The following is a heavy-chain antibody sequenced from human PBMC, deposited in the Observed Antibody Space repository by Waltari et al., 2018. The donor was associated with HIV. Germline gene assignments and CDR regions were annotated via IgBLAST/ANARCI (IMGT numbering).Heavy chain of an antibody. CDR3: AREGPHIVVVTVRTTDGFDI. V-gene: IGHV1-46*01. J-gene: IGHJ3*02. CDR2: INPTTGNT. D-gene: IGHD2-21*02. Sequence: QVQLVQSGAEVREPGASVRLSCRASGYTFTSYYINWVRQAPGKGLEWMGIINPTTGNTNYGQNFQGRVNMTRDTSTSTVYMELRSLTSEETAVYYCAREGPHIVVVTVRTTDGFDIWGQGTMVIVSS. CDR1: GYTFTSYY.